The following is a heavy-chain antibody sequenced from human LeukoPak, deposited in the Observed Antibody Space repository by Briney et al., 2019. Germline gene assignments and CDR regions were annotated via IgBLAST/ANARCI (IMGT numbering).Heavy chain of an antibody. CDR2: ISGSGGST. CDR3: AKVRGEHIAAASNY. CDR1: GGSFSGYY. V-gene: IGHV3-23*01. D-gene: IGHD6-13*01. J-gene: IGHJ4*02. Sequence: ETLSLTCAVYGGSFSGYYWSWIRQPPGKGLEWVSAISGSGGSTYYADSVKGRFTISRDNSKNTLYLQMNNLRAEDTAVYYCAKVRGEHIAAASNYWGQGTLVTVSS.